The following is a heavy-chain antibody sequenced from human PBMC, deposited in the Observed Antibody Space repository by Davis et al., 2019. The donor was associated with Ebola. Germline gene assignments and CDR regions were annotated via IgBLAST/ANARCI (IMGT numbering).Heavy chain of an antibody. Sequence: GESLKISCKGSGYRFTSYWIGWVRQMPGKGLEWMGIIYPDDSDTRYSPSFQGQVTISADESISTAYLQWSSLKASDTAMYYCARSPLPVVVAASAYFDYWGQGTLVTVSS. D-gene: IGHD2-15*01. V-gene: IGHV5-51*01. CDR2: IYPDDSDT. J-gene: IGHJ4*02. CDR3: ARSPLPVVVAASAYFDY. CDR1: GYRFTSYW.